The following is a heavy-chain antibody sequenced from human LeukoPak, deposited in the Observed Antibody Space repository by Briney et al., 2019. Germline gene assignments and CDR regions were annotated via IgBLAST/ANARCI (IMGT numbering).Heavy chain of an antibody. J-gene: IGHJ4*02. CDR3: ARQGARAARRGN. D-gene: IGHD6-6*01. CDR1: GGSISSSSYY. Sequence: SETLSLTCTVSGGSISSSSYYWGWIRQPPGKGLEWIGSIYYSGSTYYNPSLKSRVTISVDTSKNQFSLKLSSVTAADTAVYYCARQGARAARRGNWGQGTLVTVSS. CDR2: IYYSGST. V-gene: IGHV4-39*01.